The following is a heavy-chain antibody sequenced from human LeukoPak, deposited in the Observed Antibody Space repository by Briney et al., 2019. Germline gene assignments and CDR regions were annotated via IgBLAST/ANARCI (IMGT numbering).Heavy chain of an antibody. CDR3: ARVKGLSTFGGIIVRYFDY. D-gene: IGHD3-16*02. CDR1: GGSISSYY. V-gene: IGHV4-59*01. J-gene: IGHJ4*02. Sequence: PSETLSLTCTVSGGSISSYYWSWIRQPPGKGLEWIGHIYNSGSTNYNPSLKGRVTISVDTSKNQFSLKLTSVTAADTALYYCARVKGLSTFGGIIVRYFDYWGQGTLVTVSS. CDR2: IYNSGST.